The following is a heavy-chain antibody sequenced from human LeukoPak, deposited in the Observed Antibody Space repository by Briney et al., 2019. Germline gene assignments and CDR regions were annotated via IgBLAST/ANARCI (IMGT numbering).Heavy chain of an antibody. CDR3: VVVVEPPDSDGFDV. D-gene: IGHD1-14*01. CDR2: INADGRTA. CDR1: GFTFGNSW. Sequence: GRSLRLSCAASGFTFGNSWVHWVRQAPGKGLVWVSLINADGRTATYAASVKGRFNFSRDNARNTLSLQMNSLTIEDTAVYYCVVVVEPPDSDGFDVWGQGTMMSVSS. V-gene: IGHV3-74*01. J-gene: IGHJ3*01.